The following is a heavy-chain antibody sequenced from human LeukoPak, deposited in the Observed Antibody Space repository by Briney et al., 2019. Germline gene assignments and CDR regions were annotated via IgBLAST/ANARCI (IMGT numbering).Heavy chain of an antibody. CDR3: ARDDCSSTTCYAY. Sequence: PGGPVTLSCSPSGLTFRYYGMLGVRQAPGKGLEGVAGIRYDGSNQYYAGSVKGRFTISRDNPRNTLYLQMDSRRAEDTAVYYCARDDCSSTTCYAYWGQGALATVSS. D-gene: IGHD2-2*01. CDR2: IRYDGSNQ. CDR1: GLTFRYYG. J-gene: IGHJ4*02. V-gene: IGHV3-33*08.